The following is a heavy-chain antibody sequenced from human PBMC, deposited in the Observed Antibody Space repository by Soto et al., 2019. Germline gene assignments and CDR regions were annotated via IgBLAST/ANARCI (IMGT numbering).Heavy chain of an antibody. D-gene: IGHD2-15*01. Sequence: ASVKVSCKASGYTFTSYGISWVRQAPGQGLEWMGWISAYNVNTNYAQKLQGRVTMTTDTSTSTAYMELRSLRSDDTAVYYCASGQEAAYCSGGSCYYPEWYYGMDVWGQGTTVTVSS. CDR3: ASGQEAAYCSGGSCYYPEWYYGMDV. V-gene: IGHV1-18*01. CDR2: ISAYNVNT. J-gene: IGHJ6*02. CDR1: GYTFTSYG.